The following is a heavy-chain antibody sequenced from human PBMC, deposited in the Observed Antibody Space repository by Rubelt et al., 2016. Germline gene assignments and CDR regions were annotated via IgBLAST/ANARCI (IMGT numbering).Heavy chain of an antibody. CDR3: AKRTKTTFHFYMDV. J-gene: IGHJ6*03. V-gene: IGHV3-23*01. Sequence: EVQLLESGGGLVQPGGSLRLSCAASGFTFQDYAMHWVRQAPGTRLEWVSAIAADSGSVYYTPSIGGRLPLSRDNSKKMVYLQMERLRAEDTAMYYCAKRTKTTFHFYMDVWGKGTPVTVSS. CDR1: GFTFQDYA. CDR2: IAADSGSV. D-gene: IGHD1-14*01.